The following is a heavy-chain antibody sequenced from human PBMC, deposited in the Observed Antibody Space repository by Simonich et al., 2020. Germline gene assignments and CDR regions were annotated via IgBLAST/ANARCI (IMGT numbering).Heavy chain of an antibody. CDR3: ARGGRYCSSTSCYYYYYYMDV. D-gene: IGHD2-2*01. Sequence: QVQLQESGPGLVKPSETLSLTCTVSGGSISSYYWSWLRQPPGKGLEWIGYIYYRGSTNYNPALKSRVTISVDTSKNQFSLKLSSVTAADTAVYYCARGGRYCSSTSCYYYYYYMDVWGKGTTVTVSS. V-gene: IGHV4-59*12. CDR2: IYYRGST. J-gene: IGHJ6*03. CDR1: GGSISSYY.